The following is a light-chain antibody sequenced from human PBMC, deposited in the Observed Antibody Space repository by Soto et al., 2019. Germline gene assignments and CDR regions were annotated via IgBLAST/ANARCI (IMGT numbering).Light chain of an antibody. Sequence: QSALTQPASVSGSPGQSITTSCTGTSSDVGGYNYVSWYQQHPGKAPNLMIYAVTDRPSGVSSRFSGSKSGNTASLTISGLQAEDEADYYCSSDTSSSSLFGTGTKVTVL. CDR1: SSDVGGYNY. CDR3: SSDTSSSSL. J-gene: IGLJ1*01. V-gene: IGLV2-14*01. CDR2: AVT.